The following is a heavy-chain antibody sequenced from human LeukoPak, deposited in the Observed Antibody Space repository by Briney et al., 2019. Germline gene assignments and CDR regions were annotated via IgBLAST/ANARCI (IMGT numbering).Heavy chain of an antibody. CDR3: AKDLMVRPKDSSGYADFDY. J-gene: IGHJ4*02. V-gene: IGHV3-23*01. CDR1: GFTFTNAW. Sequence: PGGSLRLSCAASGFTFTNAWMSWVRQAPGKGLEWVSAISGSGGSTYYADSVKGRFTISRDNSKNTLYLQMNSLRAEDTAVYYCAKDLMVRPKDSSGYADFDYWGQGTLVTVSS. D-gene: IGHD3-22*01. CDR2: ISGSGGST.